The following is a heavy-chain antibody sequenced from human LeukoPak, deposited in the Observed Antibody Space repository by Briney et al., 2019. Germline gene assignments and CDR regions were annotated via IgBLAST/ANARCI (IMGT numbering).Heavy chain of an antibody. D-gene: IGHD3-22*01. Sequence: SETLSLTCTVSGGSISYFYWSWIRQPAGKGLEWIGRIYTSGSTNYNPSLKSRVTISGDTSKNQFSLRLSSVTAADTAVYYCARASYSYDINGWVPFDYWGQGTLVTVSS. J-gene: IGHJ4*02. V-gene: IGHV4-4*07. CDR2: IYTSGST. CDR3: ARASYSYDINGWVPFDY. CDR1: GGSISYFY.